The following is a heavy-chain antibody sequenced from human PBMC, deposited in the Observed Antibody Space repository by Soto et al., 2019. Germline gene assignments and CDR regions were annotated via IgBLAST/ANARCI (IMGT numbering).Heavy chain of an antibody. CDR1: GFTFSSYA. D-gene: IGHD5-18*01. V-gene: IGHV3-23*01. CDR2: ISGSGGST. Sequence: GSLRLSCAASGFTFSSYAMSWVRQAPGKGLEWVSAISGSGGSTYYADSVKGRFTISRDNSKNTLYLQMNSLRAEDTAVYYCAKRRGYSYGLDYWGQGTLVTVSS. J-gene: IGHJ4*02. CDR3: AKRRGYSYGLDY.